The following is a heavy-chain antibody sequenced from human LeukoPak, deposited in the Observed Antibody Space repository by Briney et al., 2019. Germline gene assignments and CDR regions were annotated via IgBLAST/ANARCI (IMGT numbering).Heavy chain of an antibody. V-gene: IGHV1-8*01. CDR3: ARIPTYYYDSSGYYSS. Sequence: ASVKVSCKASGYTFTSYDINWVRQATGQGLEWMGWMNPNSGNTGYAQKFQGRVTVTRNTSISTAYMELSSLRSEDTAVYYCARIPTYYYDSSGYYSSWGQGTLVTVSS. D-gene: IGHD3-22*01. CDR2: MNPNSGNT. J-gene: IGHJ5*02. CDR1: GYTFTSYD.